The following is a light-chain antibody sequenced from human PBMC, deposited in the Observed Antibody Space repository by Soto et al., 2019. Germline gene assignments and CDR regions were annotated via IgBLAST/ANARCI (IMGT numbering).Light chain of an antibody. Sequence: EIVLTQSPGTLSLSPGERATLSCSASQIISSSYLAWYQQKPGQAPRLLISGTSSRATGIPDRFSGSGSGTDFTLTIRRLEPEDFAMYYCQQYGDSPPSYTFGQGTKLEIK. CDR2: GTS. CDR3: QQYGDSPPSYT. CDR1: QIISSSY. V-gene: IGKV3-20*01. J-gene: IGKJ2*01.